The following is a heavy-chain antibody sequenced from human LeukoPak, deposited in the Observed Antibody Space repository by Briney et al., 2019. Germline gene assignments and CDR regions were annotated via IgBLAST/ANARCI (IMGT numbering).Heavy chain of an antibody. V-gene: IGHV3-48*02. J-gene: IGHJ3*02. CDR3: ARDRGWPNDAFDI. CDR2: ISSSSSTI. D-gene: IGHD3-10*01. CDR1: GFIFSNYA. Sequence: QPGGSLLLSCAASGFIFSNYAMNWVRQAPGKGVEWVSAISSSSSTIYYAASVKGGLTISRNNAKNSLYLQMNSLRDEDTAVYYCARDRGWPNDAFDIWGQGTMVTVSS.